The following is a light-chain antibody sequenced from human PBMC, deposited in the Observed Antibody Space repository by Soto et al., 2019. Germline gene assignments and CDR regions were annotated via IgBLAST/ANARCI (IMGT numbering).Light chain of an antibody. CDR2: DVS. CDR1: SSDVGGYNY. Sequence: QSGLTQPRSVSGSPGQSVTISCTGTSSDVGGYNYVSWYQQHPGKAPKLVIYDVSKRPSGVPDRFSGSKSGNTASLTISGLQAEDEADYYCCSYAGTSLWVFGGGTKLTVL. CDR3: CSYAGTSLWV. V-gene: IGLV2-11*01. J-gene: IGLJ3*02.